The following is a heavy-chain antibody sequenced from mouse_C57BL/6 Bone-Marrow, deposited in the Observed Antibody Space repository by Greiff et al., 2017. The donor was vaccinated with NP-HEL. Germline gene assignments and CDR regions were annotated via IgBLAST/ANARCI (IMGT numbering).Heavy chain of an antibody. J-gene: IGHJ2*01. D-gene: IGHD2-12*01. CDR1: GYTFTSYG. CDR3: AREELRRDY. V-gene: IGHV1-81*01. CDR2: IYPRSGNT. Sequence: QVHVKQSGAELARPGASVKLSCKASGYTFTSYGISWVKQRTGQGLEWIGEIYPRSGNTYYNEKFKGKATLTADKSSSTAYMELRSLTSEDSAVYFCAREELRRDYWGQGTTLTVSS.